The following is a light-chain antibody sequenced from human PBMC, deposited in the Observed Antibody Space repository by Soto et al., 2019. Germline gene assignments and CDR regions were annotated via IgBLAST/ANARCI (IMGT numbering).Light chain of an antibody. Sequence: QSVLTQPPSVSGAPGQTVTISCTGSSSKIGAGYYVHWYQQLPGTAPKLFIYGNKNRPPGVPDRSSGSRSDTSASLAITGLQADDEADYYCQSYDTGLSGSRVFGSGTKVTVL. J-gene: IGLJ1*01. CDR3: QSYDTGLSGSRV. CDR2: GNK. V-gene: IGLV1-40*01. CDR1: SSKIGAGYY.